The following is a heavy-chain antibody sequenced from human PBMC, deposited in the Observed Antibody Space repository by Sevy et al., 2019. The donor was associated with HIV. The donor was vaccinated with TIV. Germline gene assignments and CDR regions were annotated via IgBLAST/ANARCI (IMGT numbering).Heavy chain of an antibody. D-gene: IGHD3-9*01. CDR1: GAYITSYY. Sequence: SETLSLTCNVSGAYITSYYWSWIRQPPGKGLEWVGDIGSSGPGNYNPSLKSRVTLSVDTTKSHFSLKLRSVTAVDTAVYYCARSRYYFDSWGQGSLVTVSS. CDR2: IGSSGPG. CDR3: ARSRYYFDS. J-gene: IGHJ4*02. V-gene: IGHV4-4*08.